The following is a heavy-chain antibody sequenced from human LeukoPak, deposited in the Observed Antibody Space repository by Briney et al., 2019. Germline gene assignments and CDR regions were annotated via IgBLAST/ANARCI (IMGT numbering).Heavy chain of an antibody. CDR1: VYTFTDYY. J-gene: IGHJ5*02. V-gene: IGHV1-2*02. CDR3: TREARVGNWFDP. D-gene: IGHD2-2*01. CDR2: INPDNGGT. Sequence: ASVKVSCRASVYTFTDYYIHWVRQAPGQGLEWMGWINPDNGGTNYAQKFQGRVTMTRDTSIRTVYMDLSSLRSDDTAVFYCTREARVGNWFDPWGQGTQVTVSS.